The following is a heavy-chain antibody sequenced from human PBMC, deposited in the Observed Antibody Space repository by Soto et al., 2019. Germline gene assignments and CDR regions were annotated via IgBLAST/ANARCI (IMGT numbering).Heavy chain of an antibody. CDR1: GGSISSSSYY. J-gene: IGHJ3*02. V-gene: IGHV3-23*01. D-gene: IGHD5-18*01. CDR2: ISGSGGST. Sequence: ETLSLTCTVSGGSISSSSYYWGWIRQPPGKGLEWVSGISGSGGSTYYVDSVKGRFTISRDNSKNTLYLQMNSLRAEDTAVYYCARDFGYNYGYDAFDIWGQGTMVTVSS. CDR3: ARDFGYNYGYDAFDI.